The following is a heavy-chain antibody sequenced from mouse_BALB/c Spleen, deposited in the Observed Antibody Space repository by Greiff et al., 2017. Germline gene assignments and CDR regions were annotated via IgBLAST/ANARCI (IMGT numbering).Heavy chain of an antibody. V-gene: IGHV1-69*02. CDR1: GYTFTSYW. J-gene: IGHJ3*01. CDR2: IYPSDSYT. CDR3: TRSDTTATFAY. D-gene: IGHD1-2*01. Sequence: QVQLQQPGAELVRPGASAKLSCKASGYTFTSYWINWVKQRPGQGLEWIGNIYPSDSYTNYNQKFKDKATLTVDKSSSTAYMQLSSPTSEDSAVYYCTRSDTTATFAYWGQGTLVTVAA.